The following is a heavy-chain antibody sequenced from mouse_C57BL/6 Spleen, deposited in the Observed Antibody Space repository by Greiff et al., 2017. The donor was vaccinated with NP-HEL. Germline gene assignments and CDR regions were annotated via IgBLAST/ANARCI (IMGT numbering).Heavy chain of an antibody. CDR2: IDPSDSET. CDR3: ERHLDYYGSSYGAMDY. D-gene: IGHD1-1*01. Sequence: QVQLQQPGAELVRPGSSVKLSCKASGYTFTSYWMHWVKQRPIQGLEWIGNIDPSDSETHYNQKFKDKATLTVDKSSSTAYMQLSSLTSEDSAVYYCERHLDYYGSSYGAMDYWGQGTSVTVSS. J-gene: IGHJ4*01. V-gene: IGHV1-52*01. CDR1: GYTFTSYW.